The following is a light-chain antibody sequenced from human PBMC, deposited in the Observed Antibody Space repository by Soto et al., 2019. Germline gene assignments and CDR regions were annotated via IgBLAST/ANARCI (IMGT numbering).Light chain of an antibody. CDR1: QSIDRW. CDR2: AAS. Sequence: DIQMTQSPSTLPASVGDRVTITCRASQSIDRWLAWYQQKPGKAPKLLIYAASSLQSGVPSRFSGSGSGADFTLTISSLQPEDFATYYCQQSYSTPWTFGQGTKVDIK. CDR3: QQSYSTPWT. J-gene: IGKJ1*01. V-gene: IGKV1-39*01.